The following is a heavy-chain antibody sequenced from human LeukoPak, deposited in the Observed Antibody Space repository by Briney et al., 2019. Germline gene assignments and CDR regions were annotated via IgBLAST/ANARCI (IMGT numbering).Heavy chain of an antibody. Sequence: GGSLRLSCAASGFTVSSNYMSWVRQAPGKGLEWASVIYSGGSTYYADSVKGRFTISRDNSKNTLYLQMNSLRAEDTAVYYCARDLYGIYYMDVWGKGTTVTISS. D-gene: IGHD3-16*01. CDR3: ARDLYGIYYMDV. CDR2: IYSGGST. CDR1: GFTVSSNY. J-gene: IGHJ6*03. V-gene: IGHV3-53*01.